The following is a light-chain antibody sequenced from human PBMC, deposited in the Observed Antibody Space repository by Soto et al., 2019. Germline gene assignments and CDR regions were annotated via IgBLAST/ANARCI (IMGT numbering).Light chain of an antibody. Sequence: EIVMTQSPATLSVSPGVRATLSCRSSQNINNKLAWYQQKPGQAPRLLMYGGSTRATGIPARFSGSGSGTEFSLTISSLQSEDFADYYCQQYNNWPPWTFGQGTKVEIK. CDR3: QQYNNWPPWT. V-gene: IGKV3-15*01. CDR1: QNINNK. CDR2: GGS. J-gene: IGKJ1*01.